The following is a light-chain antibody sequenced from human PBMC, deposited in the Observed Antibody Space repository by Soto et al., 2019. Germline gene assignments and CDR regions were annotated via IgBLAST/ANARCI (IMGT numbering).Light chain of an antibody. Sequence: QLVLTQPPSASGTPEQRVTISCSGSSSNIETNYVYWYQQLPGTAPKVLIYRNNQRPSRVPDRFSASKSGTSASLAISGLRSEDEADYYCAAWDGSLSGWVFGGGTKLTVL. CDR3: AAWDGSLSGWV. CDR2: RNN. V-gene: IGLV1-47*01. J-gene: IGLJ3*02. CDR1: SSNIETNY.